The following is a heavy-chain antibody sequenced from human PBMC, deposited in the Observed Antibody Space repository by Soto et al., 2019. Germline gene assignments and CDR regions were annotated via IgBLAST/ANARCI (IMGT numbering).Heavy chain of an antibody. J-gene: IGHJ4*02. CDR1: GGTFSSYT. D-gene: IGHD3-10*01. CDR2: IIPILGMS. V-gene: IGHV1-69*02. Sequence: QVQLVQSGAEVKKPGSSVKVSCKASGGTFSSYTINWVRQAPGHGLEWMGRIIPILGMSTYAQKFQGRVTXTXDXXTSTACMQLSSLTSEDTAIYYCARSYGSGSRPFDYWGQGTLVTVSS. CDR3: ARSYGSGSRPFDY.